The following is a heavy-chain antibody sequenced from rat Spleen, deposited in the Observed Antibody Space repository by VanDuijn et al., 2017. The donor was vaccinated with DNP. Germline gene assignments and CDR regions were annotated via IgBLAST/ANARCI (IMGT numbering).Heavy chain of an antibody. V-gene: IGHV3-3*01. CDR2: INSAGST. CDR1: GYSITSCCR. Sequence: EVQLQESGPGLVEPSQSLSLTCSVTGYSITSCCRWTWIRKFPGHKLEWMGYINSAGSTNYNPSLKSRISITRDTSKNQFFLQLSSVSSEDTATYYCARGDILRSFDYWGQGVMVTVSS. CDR3: ARGDILRSFDY. J-gene: IGHJ2*01. D-gene: IGHD1-6*01.